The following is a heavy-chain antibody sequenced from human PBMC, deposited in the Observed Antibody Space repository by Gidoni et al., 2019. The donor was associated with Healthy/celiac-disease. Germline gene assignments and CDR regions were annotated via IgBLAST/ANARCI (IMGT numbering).Heavy chain of an antibody. J-gene: IGHJ2*01. CDR2: INHSGST. Sequence: SGYYWSWIRQPPGKGLEWIGEINHSGSTNYNPSLKSRVTISVDTSKNQFSLKLSSVTAADTAVYYCARGVWAERESSASGWYFDLWGRGTLVTVSS. CDR1: SGYY. CDR3: ARGVWAERESSASGWYFDL. V-gene: IGHV4-34*01. D-gene: IGHD6-6*01.